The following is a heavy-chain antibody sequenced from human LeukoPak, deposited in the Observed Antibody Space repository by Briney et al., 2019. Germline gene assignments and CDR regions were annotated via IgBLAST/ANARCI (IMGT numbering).Heavy chain of an antibody. D-gene: IGHD2-2*01. Sequence: ASVKVSCKASGGTFSSYAISWVRQAPGQGLEWMGGIIPIFGTANYARKFQGRVTITADESTSTAYMELSSLRSEDTAVYYCASPARYCSSTSCLAANNAFDIWGQGTMVTVSS. J-gene: IGHJ3*02. CDR1: GGTFSSYA. CDR3: ASPARYCSSTSCLAANNAFDI. V-gene: IGHV1-69*13. CDR2: IIPIFGTA.